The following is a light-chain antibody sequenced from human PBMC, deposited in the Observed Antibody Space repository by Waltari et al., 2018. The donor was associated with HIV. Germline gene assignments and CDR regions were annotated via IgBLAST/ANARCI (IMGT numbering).Light chain of an antibody. CDR1: HSLLPRSGHKY. CDR3: MQALQTPYT. J-gene: IGKJ2*01. V-gene: IGKV2-28*01. CDR2: LGS. Sequence: DIVMTQSPLSLPVTPGEPASISCRSSHSLLPRSGHKYLGWYLQKPGQSPQLLIYLGSNRASGVPDRFSGSGSGTDFTLKISRVEAEDVGVYYCMQALQTPYTFGQGTKLEIK.